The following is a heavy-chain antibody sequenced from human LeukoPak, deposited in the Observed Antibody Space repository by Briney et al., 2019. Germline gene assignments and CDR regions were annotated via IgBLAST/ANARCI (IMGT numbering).Heavy chain of an antibody. V-gene: IGHV3-73*01. Sequence: GGSLRLSCAASGFTFSGSAMHWVRQASGKGLEWVGRIRSKANSYATAYAASVKGRFTISRDDSKNTAYLQMNSLKTEDTAVCYCTRRGYYYMDVWGKGTTVTVSS. CDR2: IRSKANSYAT. CDR1: GFTFSGSA. CDR3: TRRGYYYMDV. J-gene: IGHJ6*03.